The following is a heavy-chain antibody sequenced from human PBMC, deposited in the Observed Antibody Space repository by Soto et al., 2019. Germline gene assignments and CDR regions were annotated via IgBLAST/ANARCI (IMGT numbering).Heavy chain of an antibody. Sequence: PGGSLRLSCAASGFTFSTYEMNWVRQAPGKGLEWVSFFSGSSGTIFYADSVKGRFTISGDNAKNSLYLQMNSLRAEDTAVYYCARGRPSSPYYYYGMDVWGQGTTVTVSS. CDR2: FSGSSGTI. CDR1: GFTFSTYE. CDR3: ARGRPSSPYYYYGMDV. V-gene: IGHV3-48*03. D-gene: IGHD6-6*01. J-gene: IGHJ6*02.